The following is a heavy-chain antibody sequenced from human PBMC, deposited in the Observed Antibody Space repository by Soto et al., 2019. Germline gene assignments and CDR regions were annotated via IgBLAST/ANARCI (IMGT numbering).Heavy chain of an antibody. CDR1: GFIFSSNW. CDR2: IKPDGSEK. V-gene: IGHV3-7*01. Sequence: GGSLRLFCAAPGFIFSSNWMSWVRQAPGKGLEWVANIKPDGSEKYYVDSVKGRFTVSRDNAKNSLYLQMNSLRAEDTAVYYCARDQDAYCTGCNFYRFDHWGQLTLVT. J-gene: IGHJ5*02. D-gene: IGHD2-8*02. CDR3: ARDQDAYCTGCNFYRFDH.